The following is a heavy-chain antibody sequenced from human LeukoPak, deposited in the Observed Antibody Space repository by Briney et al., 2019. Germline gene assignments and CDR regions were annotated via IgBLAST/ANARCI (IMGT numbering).Heavy chain of an antibody. CDR2: ISAYNGNT. Sequence: ASVKVSCKASGYTFTGYYVHWVRQAPGQWFEWMGWISAYNGNTNYAQKRQGRVTMTTDTSASTAYMELRSLRSDDTAVYYCARDLYDGLERPEVWFDPWGQGTLVTVSS. CDR3: ARDLYDGLERPEVWFDP. CDR1: GYTFTGYY. D-gene: IGHD1-1*01. V-gene: IGHV1-18*04. J-gene: IGHJ5*02.